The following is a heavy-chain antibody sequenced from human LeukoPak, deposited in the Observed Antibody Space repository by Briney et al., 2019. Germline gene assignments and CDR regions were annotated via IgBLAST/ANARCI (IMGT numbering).Heavy chain of an antibody. CDR1: GLTFYSYG. CDR3: AKGHSAHGTGFDC. J-gene: IGHJ4*02. CDR2: ISGSGDTT. V-gene: IGHV3-23*01. D-gene: IGHD1-14*01. Sequence: GSLRLSCAASGLTFYSYGMSWVRQAPGKGLEWVSCISGSGDTTYYADSVKGRFTISRDNSKNTLFLQMNSLRVEDTAVYYCAKGHSAHGTGFDCWGQGTLVAVSS.